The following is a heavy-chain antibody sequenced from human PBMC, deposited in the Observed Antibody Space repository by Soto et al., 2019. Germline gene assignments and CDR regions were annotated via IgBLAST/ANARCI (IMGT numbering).Heavy chain of an antibody. CDR2: IIPIFGTA. J-gene: IGHJ6*02. CDR1: GGTFSSYA. Sequence: SVKVSCKASGGTFSSYAISWVRQAPGQGLEWMGGIIPIFGTANYAQKFQGRVTITADESTSTAYMELSSLRSEDTAVYYCARDDIVVVVAATYGMDVWGQGTTVTVSS. V-gene: IGHV1-69*13. D-gene: IGHD2-15*01. CDR3: ARDDIVVVVAATYGMDV.